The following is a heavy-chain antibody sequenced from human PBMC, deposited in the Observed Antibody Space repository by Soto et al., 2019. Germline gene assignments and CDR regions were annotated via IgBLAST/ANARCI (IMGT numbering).Heavy chain of an antibody. V-gene: IGHV4-30-4*01. CDR2: ISYSGTT. J-gene: IGHJ4*02. D-gene: IGHD1-7*01. CDR1: GGSISSDDYY. Sequence: QVQLQESGPGLMKPSQTLSLTCTVSGGSISSDDYYWSWIRQPPGKGLEWIGYISYSGTTYYNPSLKSRVSMSVDTSKNQFSLRFNSVTATDTAVYYCARGANWNYGFTFWGQGTLVTVSS. CDR3: ARGANWNYGFTF.